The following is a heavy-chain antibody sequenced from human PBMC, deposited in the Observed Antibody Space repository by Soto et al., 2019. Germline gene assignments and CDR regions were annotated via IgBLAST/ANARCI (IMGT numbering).Heavy chain of an antibody. V-gene: IGHV3-23*01. J-gene: IGHJ4*02. CDR3: AKGLNYFHY. Sequence: GGSLRLSCAASGLNFNNYAMSWVRQAPGKGLEWVSTTSATSGTTYFADSVKGRFSISRDNSKSTLFLQMNSLRAEDTAVYYCAKGLNYFHYWGQGTLVTVSS. CDR2: TSATSGTT. CDR1: GLNFNNYA.